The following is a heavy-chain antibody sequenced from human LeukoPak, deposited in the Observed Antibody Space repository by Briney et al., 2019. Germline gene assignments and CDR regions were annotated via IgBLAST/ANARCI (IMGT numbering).Heavy chain of an antibody. CDR3: ARELRDYDILTGYYGVVAFDI. D-gene: IGHD3-9*01. J-gene: IGHJ3*02. V-gene: IGHV1-18*01. CDR1: GYTFTSYG. CDR2: ISAYNGNT. Sequence: ASVKVSCKASGYTFTSYGISWVRQAPGQGLEWMGWISAYNGNTNYAQKLQGRVTMTTDTSTSTAYMELRSLRSDDTAVYYCARELRDYDILTGYYGVVAFDIWGQGTIVTVSS.